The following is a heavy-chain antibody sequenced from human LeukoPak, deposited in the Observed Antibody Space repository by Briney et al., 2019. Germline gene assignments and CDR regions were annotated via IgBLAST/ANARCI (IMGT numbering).Heavy chain of an antibody. CDR3: AREVAI. D-gene: IGHD2-15*01. V-gene: IGHV1-18*01. CDR1: GYTFTSYG. J-gene: IGHJ4*02. CDR2: ISAYNGNT. Sequence: ASVKVSCKASGYTFTSYGISWVRQAPGQGLEWMGWISAYNGNTKYSQKFQGRVTITWDTSASTAYMELSSLRSEDTAVYYCAREVAIWGQGTLVTVSS.